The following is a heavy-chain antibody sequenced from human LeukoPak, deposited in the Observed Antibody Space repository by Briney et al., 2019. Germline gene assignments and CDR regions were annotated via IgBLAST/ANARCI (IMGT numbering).Heavy chain of an antibody. D-gene: IGHD4-17*01. CDR2: ISFDGTNK. V-gene: IGHV3-30*04. Sequence: PGGSLRLSCTASGVTLSNYAMHWVRRPPGRGLEWVAVISFDGTNKYYGDSVEGRFPVSRDNSKNTLYLQMDSLRPDDTAIYYCATDYGDYEPIDYWGQGTLVTVSS. J-gene: IGHJ4*02. CDR3: ATDYGDYEPIDY. CDR1: GVTLSNYA.